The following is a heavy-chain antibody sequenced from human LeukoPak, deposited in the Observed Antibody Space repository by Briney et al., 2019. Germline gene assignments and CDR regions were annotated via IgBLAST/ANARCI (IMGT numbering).Heavy chain of an antibody. CDR1: GFTFRSYG. Sequence: GGPLRLSCAASGFTFRSYGMHWVRQAPGKGLEWVAVISYDVGVKFYADSVKGRFTISRDNSNNTLYLQMNSLRAEDTAVYYCAKERAYFSGYDNWGQGTLVTVPS. V-gene: IGHV3-30*18. CDR3: AKERAYFSGYDN. J-gene: IGHJ4*02. CDR2: ISYDVGVK. D-gene: IGHD5-12*01.